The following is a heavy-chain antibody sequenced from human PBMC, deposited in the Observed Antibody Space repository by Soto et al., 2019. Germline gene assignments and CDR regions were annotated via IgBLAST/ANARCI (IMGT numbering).Heavy chain of an antibody. CDR1: GGSISSGGYS. V-gene: IGHV4-30-2*05. J-gene: IGHJ4*02. CDR2: IYHSGST. CDR3: ARGAKNGDYGTLFDY. D-gene: IGHD4-17*01. Sequence: KPSETLSLTCAVSGGSISSGGYSWSWIRQPPGKGLEWIGYIYHSGSTYYNPSLKSRVTISVDTSKNQFSLKLSSVTAADTAVYYCARGAKNGDYGTLFDYWGQGTLVTVSS.